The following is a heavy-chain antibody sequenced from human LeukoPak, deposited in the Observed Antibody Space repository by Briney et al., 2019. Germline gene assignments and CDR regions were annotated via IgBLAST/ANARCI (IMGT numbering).Heavy chain of an antibody. V-gene: IGHV3-23*01. D-gene: IGHD1-7*01. Sequence: GGSLRLSCAASGFTFSSYAMSWVRQAPGKGLEWVSAISGSGGSTYYADSVKSRFTISRDNSKNTLYLQMNSLRAEDTAVYYCAKGITGTTRHFDYWGQGTLVTVSS. CDR3: AKGITGTTRHFDY. CDR2: ISGSGGST. J-gene: IGHJ4*02. CDR1: GFTFSSYA.